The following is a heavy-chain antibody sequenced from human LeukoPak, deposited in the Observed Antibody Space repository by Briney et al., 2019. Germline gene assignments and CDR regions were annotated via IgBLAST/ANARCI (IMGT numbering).Heavy chain of an antibody. J-gene: IGHJ6*02. CDR3: ARERSVFGDYYYGMDV. CDR2: IYYSGST. D-gene: IGHD3-10*02. CDR1: GGSISSYY. Sequence: SETLSLTCTVSGGSISSYYWSWIRQPPGKGLEWIGYIYYSGSTNYNPSLKSRVTISVDMSKNQFSLKLSSVTAADTAVYYCARERSVFGDYYYGMDVWGQGTTVTVSS. V-gene: IGHV4-59*01.